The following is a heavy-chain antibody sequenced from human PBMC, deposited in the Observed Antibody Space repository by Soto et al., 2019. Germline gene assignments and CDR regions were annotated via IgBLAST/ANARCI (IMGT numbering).Heavy chain of an antibody. V-gene: IGHV1-2*02. D-gene: IGHD2-21*01. Sequence: QVRLVQSGPEVKTPGASVRVSCKSSGYTFGAYYIHWVRQAPGQGLEWMGWVSPLSGGTNIAQRFQGRIDLTNDASINTVFMELSSLRSDDTALYFCAREFDSGDIGLDRWGQGTTVSVS. CDR2: VSPLSGGT. CDR1: GYTFGAYY. CDR3: AREFDSGDIGLDR. J-gene: IGHJ6*02.